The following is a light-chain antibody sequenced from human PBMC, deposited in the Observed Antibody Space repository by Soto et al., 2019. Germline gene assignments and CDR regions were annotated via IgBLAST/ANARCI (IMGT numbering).Light chain of an antibody. Sequence: EIVMTQSPAPLSVSPGERATLSCRASQSVSSNLAWYQQKPVQAPRLLIYGASTRATGIPARFSGSGSGTEFTLAISSLQSEDFAVYYCQHYNSWPRTFGQGTKVEIK. CDR1: QSVSSN. CDR2: GAS. CDR3: QHYNSWPRT. V-gene: IGKV3-15*01. J-gene: IGKJ1*01.